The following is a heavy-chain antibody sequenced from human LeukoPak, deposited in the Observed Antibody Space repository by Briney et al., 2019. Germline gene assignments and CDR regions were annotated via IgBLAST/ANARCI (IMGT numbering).Heavy chain of an antibody. V-gene: IGHV3-23*01. CDR1: GFTFSSYG. D-gene: IGHD1-26*01. J-gene: IGHJ6*03. CDR3: ARDPYSGRYGPDYYYYMDV. CDR2: ISGSGGST. Sequence: PWGSLRLSCAASGFTFSSYGMSWVRQAPATGLEWVSAISGSGGSTYYADSVKGRFTISRDNAKNSLYLQMDSLRVEETAVYYCARDPYSGRYGPDYYYYMDVWGEGTTVTISS.